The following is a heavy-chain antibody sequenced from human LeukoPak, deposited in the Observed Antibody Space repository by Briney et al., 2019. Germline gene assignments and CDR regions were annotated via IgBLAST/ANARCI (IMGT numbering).Heavy chain of an antibody. V-gene: IGHV1-18*01. Sequence: GASVKVSCKASGYTFTSYGISWVRQAPGQGLEWMGWISAYNGNTNYAQKLQGRVTMTTDTSTSTAYMELRSLRSDDTAVYYCARALPHYYDSTAFDYWGQGTLVTVSS. D-gene: IGHD3-22*01. CDR2: ISAYNGNT. J-gene: IGHJ4*02. CDR3: ARALPHYYDSTAFDY. CDR1: GYTFTSYG.